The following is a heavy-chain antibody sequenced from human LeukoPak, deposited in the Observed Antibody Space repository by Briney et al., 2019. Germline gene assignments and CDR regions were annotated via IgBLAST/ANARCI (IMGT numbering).Heavy chain of an antibody. Sequence: GGSLRLSCAASGFTFSNYAMHWVRQAPGKGLEWVAVISDDGSKKYYADSVKGRFTISRDNAQSSLYLQMNSLRAEDTAVYYCARQAVARPFDLWGQGTMVAVSS. V-gene: IGHV3-30*04. CDR3: ARQAVARPFDL. CDR2: ISDDGSKK. CDR1: GFTFSNYA. J-gene: IGHJ3*01.